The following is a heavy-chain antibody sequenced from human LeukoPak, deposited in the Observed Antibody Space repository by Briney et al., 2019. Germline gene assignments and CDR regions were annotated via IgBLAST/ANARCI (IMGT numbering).Heavy chain of an antibody. V-gene: IGHV4-4*07. Sequence: SETLSLTCTVSGGSISSYYWSWIRQPAGKGLEWIGRIYSSGSTNYNPSLKSRVTISVDTSKNQFSLKLSSVTAADTAVYYCARGIVGASYYYMDVWGKGTTVTVSS. J-gene: IGHJ6*03. D-gene: IGHD1-26*01. CDR1: GGSISSYY. CDR3: ARGIVGASYYYMDV. CDR2: IYSSGST.